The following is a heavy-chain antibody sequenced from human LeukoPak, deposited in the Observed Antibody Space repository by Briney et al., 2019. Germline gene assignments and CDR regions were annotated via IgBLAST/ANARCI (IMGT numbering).Heavy chain of an antibody. CDR1: GASISIYY. D-gene: IGHD2-15*01. CDR3: ARDQGGPLDY. Sequence: SETLSLTCTVSGASISIYYWTWIRQPPGKGLEWIGYMYYSGSTSYNPSLKSRVSMSVDTSKNQFSLNLRSVTAADTAVYYCARDQGGPLDYWGQGTLVTVSS. V-gene: IGHV4-59*01. J-gene: IGHJ4*02. CDR2: MYYSGST.